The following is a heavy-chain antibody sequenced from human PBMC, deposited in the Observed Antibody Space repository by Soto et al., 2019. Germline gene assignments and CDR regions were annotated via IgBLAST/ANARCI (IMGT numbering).Heavy chain of an antibody. CDR2: QWYDGSSQ. Sequence: QVQLVESGGAVVQPGGSLRLSCVGSGFTFSNYGMHWVRQAPGKGLEWVAVQWYDGSSQYYTDSVKGRFTISRDNSQNTVYLQMNSLRADDTAVYYCARDVGDVMSTIHTYGMDVWGRGTAVTVSS. V-gene: IGHV3-33*01. CDR1: GFTFSNYG. CDR3: ARDVGDVMSTIHTYGMDV. D-gene: IGHD5-12*01. J-gene: IGHJ6*02.